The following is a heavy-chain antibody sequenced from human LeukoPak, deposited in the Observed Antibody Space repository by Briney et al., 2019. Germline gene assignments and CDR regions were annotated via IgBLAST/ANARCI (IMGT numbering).Heavy chain of an antibody. CDR2: ISGSGTSI. CDR1: GFTFSNYE. J-gene: IGHJ5*02. V-gene: IGHV3-48*03. D-gene: IGHD6-13*01. Sequence: GGSLRLSCAASGFTFSNYEINWVRQAPGRGLEWISYISGSGTSIYHANSVKGRFTISRDNSKNTLYLQMNSLRAEDTAVYYCAKDRHPFSSSWFDHWGQGTLVTVSS. CDR3: AKDRHPFSSSWFDH.